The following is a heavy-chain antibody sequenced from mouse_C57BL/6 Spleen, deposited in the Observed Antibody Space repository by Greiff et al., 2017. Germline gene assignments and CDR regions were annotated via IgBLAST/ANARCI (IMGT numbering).Heavy chain of an antibody. J-gene: IGHJ4*01. D-gene: IGHD4-1*01. V-gene: IGHV5-16*01. CDR2: INYDGSST. Sequence: EVKLVESEGGLVQPGSSMKLSCTASGFTFSDYYMAWVRQVPEKGLEWVANINYDGSSTYYLDSLKSRFIISRDNAKNILYLQMSSLKSEDTATYYCARDRTGYYAMDYWGQGTSVTVSS. CDR1: GFTFSDYY. CDR3: ARDRTGYYAMDY.